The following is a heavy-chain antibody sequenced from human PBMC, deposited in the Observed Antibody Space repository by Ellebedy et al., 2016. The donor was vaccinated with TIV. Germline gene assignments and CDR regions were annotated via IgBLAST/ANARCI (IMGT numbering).Heavy chain of an antibody. J-gene: IGHJ4*02. CDR3: ARGSRFGELVL. D-gene: IGHD3-10*01. Sequence: GGSLRLXXAASGFTFSSSWMHWVRQAPGKGLVWVSRIKGDGSSTSYADSVKGRFTISRDNAKNTLYLQMNSLRAEDTAVYYCARGSRFGELVLWGQGTLVTVSS. CDR1: GFTFSSSW. CDR2: IKGDGSST. V-gene: IGHV3-74*01.